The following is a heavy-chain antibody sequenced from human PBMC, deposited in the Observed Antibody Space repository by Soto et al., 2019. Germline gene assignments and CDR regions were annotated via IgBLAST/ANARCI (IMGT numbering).Heavy chain of an antibody. CDR2: ISGSGGST. CDR3: AKGRGTITRYFGMDV. Sequence: EVQLLESGGGLVQPGGSLRLLCAASGFTFSSYAMSWVRQAPGKGLAWVSDISGSGGSTSYADSVKGRFTISRDNSKSTLYLQMNSLRAEDTAIYCCAKGRGTITRYFGMDVWGQGTTVTVSS. CDR1: GFTFSSYA. V-gene: IGHV3-23*01. D-gene: IGHD1-20*01. J-gene: IGHJ6*02.